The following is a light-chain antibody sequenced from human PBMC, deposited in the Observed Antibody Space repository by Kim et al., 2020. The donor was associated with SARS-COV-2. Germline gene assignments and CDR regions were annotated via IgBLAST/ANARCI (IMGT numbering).Light chain of an antibody. CDR3: QAWDSSTGV. V-gene: IGLV3-1*01. J-gene: IGLJ3*02. CDR2: QDS. Sequence: ELTQPPSVSVSPGQTASITCSGDKLGDKYACWYQQKPGQSLVLVIYQDSKRPSGIPERFSGSNSGNTATLTISGTQAMDEADYYCQAWDSSTGVFGGG. CDR1: KLGDKY.